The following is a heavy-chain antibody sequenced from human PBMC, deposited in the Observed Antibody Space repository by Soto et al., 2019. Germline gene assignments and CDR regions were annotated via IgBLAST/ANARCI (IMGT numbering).Heavy chain of an antibody. CDR2: ISGSGGST. Sequence: EVQLLESGGGLVQPGGSLRLSCAASGFTFSSYAMTWVRQAPGKGLEWVSAISGSGGSTYYADSVMGRFTISRDNSKNTLYLQMNSLRAEDTAVYYCAKAEYSSSSGLGYHYYGMDVWGQGTTVTVSS. J-gene: IGHJ6*02. V-gene: IGHV3-23*01. CDR3: AKAEYSSSSGLGYHYYGMDV. D-gene: IGHD6-6*01. CDR1: GFTFSSYA.